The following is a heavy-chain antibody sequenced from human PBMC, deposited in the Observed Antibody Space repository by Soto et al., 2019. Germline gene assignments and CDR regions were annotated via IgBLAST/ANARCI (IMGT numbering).Heavy chain of an antibody. CDR2: IYHTVTT. CDR1: GDSVSSNYY. V-gene: IGHV4-4*02. J-gene: IGHJ4*02. D-gene: IGHD6-19*01. Sequence: QVQLQESGPGLVKPSGTLSLTCAVSGDSVSSNYYWCWVRQPPGKGLERIGEIYHTVTTDYNPSLKSRLTISVDKSKNQFSLDLSSVTAPDTAVYYCARSAGWYAVHSWGPGTLVTVSS. CDR3: ARSAGWYAVHS.